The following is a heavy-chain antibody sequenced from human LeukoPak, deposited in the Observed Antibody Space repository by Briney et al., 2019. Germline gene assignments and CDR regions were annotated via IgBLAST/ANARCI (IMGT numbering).Heavy chain of an antibody. J-gene: IGHJ5*02. CDR2: IIPIFGIA. D-gene: IGHD6-6*01. Sequence: SVKVSCKASGGTFSSYAISWVRQPPGQGLEWMGRIIPIFGIANYAQKFQGRVTITADKSTSTAYMELSSLRSEDTAVYYCARGQKEYSSSSATQRFDPWGQGTLVTVSS. CDR1: GGTFSSYA. V-gene: IGHV1-69*04. CDR3: ARGQKEYSSSSATQRFDP.